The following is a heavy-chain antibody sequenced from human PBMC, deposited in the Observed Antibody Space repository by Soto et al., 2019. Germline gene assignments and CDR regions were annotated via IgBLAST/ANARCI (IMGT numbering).Heavy chain of an antibody. V-gene: IGHV4-4*02. CDR3: AGRLPIAVAGLDY. CDR2: IYHSGST. Sequence: SETLSLTCAVSGGSISSSSWWSWVRQPPGKGLEWIGEIYHSGSTNYNPSLKSRVTISVDKSKNQFSLKLSSVTAADTAVYYCAGRLPIAVAGLDYWGQGTLVTVSS. D-gene: IGHD6-19*01. CDR1: GGSISSSSW. J-gene: IGHJ4*02.